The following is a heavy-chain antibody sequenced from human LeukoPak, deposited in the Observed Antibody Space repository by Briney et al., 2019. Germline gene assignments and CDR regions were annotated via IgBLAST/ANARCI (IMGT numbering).Heavy chain of an antibody. D-gene: IGHD3-10*01. V-gene: IGHV6-1*01. Sequence: SQTLSLTCAISGDSVSSNSAAWNWLRQSPSRGLEWLGRTYYRSKWYNDYAVSVKSRITINPDTSKNQFSLQLNSVTPEDTAVYYCARGKFRGSGSYYYFDYWGQGTLVTVSS. CDR1: GDSVSSNSAA. CDR3: ARGKFRGSGSYYYFDY. J-gene: IGHJ4*02. CDR2: TYYRSKWYN.